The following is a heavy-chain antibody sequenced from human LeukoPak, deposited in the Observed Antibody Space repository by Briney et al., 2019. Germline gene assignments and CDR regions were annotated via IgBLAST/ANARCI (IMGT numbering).Heavy chain of an antibody. CDR3: ARSNWGPDY. D-gene: IGHD7-27*01. CDR1: GFPFSAYY. V-gene: IGHV3-11*04. CDR2: ISGSGDTI. J-gene: IGHJ4*02. Sequence: PGGSLRLSCAASGFPFSAYYMSWLRQAPGKGLEWISHISGSGDTIYYADSVKGRFTISRDNTKNSLYLQMNSLRAEDTAVYYCARSNWGPDYWGQGTLVTVSS.